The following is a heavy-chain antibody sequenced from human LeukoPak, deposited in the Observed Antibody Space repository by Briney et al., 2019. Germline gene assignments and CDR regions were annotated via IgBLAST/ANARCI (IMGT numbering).Heavy chain of an antibody. Sequence: GASVKVSCKVSGYTLTELSMHWVRQAPGKGLEWMGGFDPEDGETIYAQKIQGRVTMTEDTSTDTAYMELSSLRSEDTAVYYCAVRVKVLRFLEWLFPIDPWGQGTLVTVSS. CDR1: GYTLTELS. D-gene: IGHD3-3*01. V-gene: IGHV1-24*01. CDR2: FDPEDGET. CDR3: AVRVKVLRFLEWLFPIDP. J-gene: IGHJ5*02.